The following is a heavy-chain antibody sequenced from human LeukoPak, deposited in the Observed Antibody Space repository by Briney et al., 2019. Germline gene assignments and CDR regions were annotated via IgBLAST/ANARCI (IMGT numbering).Heavy chain of an antibody. CDR2: ISSSSYI. CDR3: AREGYYYDSSGYSQTYYYYMDV. V-gene: IGHV3-21*01. D-gene: IGHD3-22*01. CDR1: GFTFSSYS. Sequence: PGGSLRLSCAASGFTFSSYSMNWVRQAPGKGLEWVSSISSSSYIYYADSVKGRFTISRDNAKNSLYLQMNSLRAEDTAVYYCAREGYYYDSSGYSQTYYYYMDVWGKGTTVTVSS. J-gene: IGHJ6*03.